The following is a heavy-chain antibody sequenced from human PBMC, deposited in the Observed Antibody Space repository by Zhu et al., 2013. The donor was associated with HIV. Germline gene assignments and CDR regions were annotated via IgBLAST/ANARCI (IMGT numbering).Heavy chain of an antibody. CDR1: GFTFSSYA. J-gene: IGHJ4*02. CDR3: ARDARRYSSSSTHYDY. Sequence: VQLVESGGGVVQPGRSLRLSCAASGFTFSSYAMHWVRQAPGKGLEWVAVISYDGSNKYYADSVKGRFTISRDNSKNTLYLQMNSLRAEDTAVYYCARDARRYSSSSTHYDYWGQGTLVTVSS. D-gene: IGHD6-6*01. CDR2: ISYDGSNK. V-gene: IGHV3-30-3*01.